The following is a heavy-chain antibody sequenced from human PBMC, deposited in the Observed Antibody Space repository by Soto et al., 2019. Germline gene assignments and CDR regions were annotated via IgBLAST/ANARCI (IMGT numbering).Heavy chain of an antibody. Sequence: PGGSLRLSCAVSGFTFSSYAMSWVRQAPGKGLEWVSAISGSGGSTYYADSVKGRFTTSRDNSKNTLFLQMNSLRAEDTAVYYCAKEPDYGDYFDYWGQGTLVTVSS. V-gene: IGHV3-23*01. CDR3: AKEPDYGDYFDY. D-gene: IGHD4-17*01. CDR2: ISGSGGST. CDR1: GFTFSSYA. J-gene: IGHJ4*02.